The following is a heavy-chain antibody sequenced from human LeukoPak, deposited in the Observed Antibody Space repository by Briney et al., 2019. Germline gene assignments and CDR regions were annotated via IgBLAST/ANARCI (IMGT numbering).Heavy chain of an antibody. V-gene: IGHV5-51*01. CDR2: IYPGDSDT. Sequence: GESLQISFKGSGYRFTSYWIGWVRPMPGKGLGWMGIIYPGDSDTRYSPSFQGQVTIPADKSISTSYLQWSSLKASDTAMYYCARRRDYYYYMDVWGKGTTVTVSS. J-gene: IGHJ6*03. CDR3: ARRRDYYYYMDV. CDR1: GYRFTSYW.